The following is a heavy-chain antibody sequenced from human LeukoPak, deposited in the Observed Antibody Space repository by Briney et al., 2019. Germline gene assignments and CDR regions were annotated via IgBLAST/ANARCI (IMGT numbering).Heavy chain of an antibody. CDR1: GFTFSKFW. D-gene: IGHD3-22*01. Sequence: GGSLRLSCEASGFTFSKFWMSWVRQAPGRGLEWLANIYMDGRTKNYVDSVKGRFTISRDNAKNSLYLQMNSLRADDTAVYYCATSHDSSGNDWGQGTLVTVS. CDR2: IYMDGRTK. CDR3: ATSHDSSGND. J-gene: IGHJ4*02. V-gene: IGHV3-7*01.